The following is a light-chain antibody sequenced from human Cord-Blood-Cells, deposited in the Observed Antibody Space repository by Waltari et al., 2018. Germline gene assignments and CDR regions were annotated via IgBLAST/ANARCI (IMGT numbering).Light chain of an antibody. CDR2: AAS. CDR3: QQYYSTPYT. J-gene: IGKJ2*01. V-gene: IGKV1-NL1*01. Sequence: DIQMTQSPSSLSASVGDRVTITCRASPGISNSLARYQQKPGKAPKLLLYAASRVESGVPSRFSGSGSGTDYTLTISSLQPEDFATYYCQQYYSTPYTFGQGTKLEIK. CDR1: PGISNS.